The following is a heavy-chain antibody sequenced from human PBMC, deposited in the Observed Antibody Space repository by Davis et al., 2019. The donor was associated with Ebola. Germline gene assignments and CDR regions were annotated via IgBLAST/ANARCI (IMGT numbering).Heavy chain of an antibody. J-gene: IGHJ4*02. V-gene: IGHV3-23*01. CDR1: GFTFSSYA. D-gene: IGHD3-10*01. Sequence: GESLKISCAASGFTFSSYAMSWVRQAPGKGLEWVSAISGSGGSTYYADSVKGRFTISRDNSKNTLYLQMNSLRAEDTAVYYCARVLLWFGEFPLYYFDYWGQGTLVTVSS. CDR2: ISGSGGST. CDR3: ARVLLWFGEFPLYYFDY.